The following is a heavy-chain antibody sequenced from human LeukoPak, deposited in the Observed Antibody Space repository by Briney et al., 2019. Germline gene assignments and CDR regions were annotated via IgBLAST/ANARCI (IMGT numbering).Heavy chain of an antibody. J-gene: IGHJ5*02. V-gene: IGHV4-30-2*01. CDR1: GGSVSSYS. D-gene: IGHD3-10*01. Sequence: PSETLSLTCTVSGGSVSSYSWSWIRQPPGKGLEWIGYIYHSGSTYYNPSLKSRVTISVDRSKNQFSLKLSSVTAADTAVYYCARVWFGELSGHWFDPWGQGTLVTVSS. CDR3: ARVWFGELSGHWFDP. CDR2: IYHSGST.